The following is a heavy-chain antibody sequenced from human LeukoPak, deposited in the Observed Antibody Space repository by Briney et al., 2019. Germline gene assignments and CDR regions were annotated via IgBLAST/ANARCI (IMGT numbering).Heavy chain of an antibody. J-gene: IGHJ4*02. CDR3: TRMTTGHDY. CDR2: INHSGYT. D-gene: IGHD4-17*01. CDR1: GVSFDDYY. V-gene: IGHV4-34*01. Sequence: WETLSLTCGVSGVSFDDYYWSWVRQTPGKGLEWLGEINHSGYTNDSPSLKSRVTLSIDTSRKQFSLNLRSVTVADAGIYYCTRMTTGHDYWGQGTLVTVSS.